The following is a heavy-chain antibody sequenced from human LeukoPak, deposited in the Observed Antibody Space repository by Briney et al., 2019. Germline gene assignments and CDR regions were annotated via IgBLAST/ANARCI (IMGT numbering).Heavy chain of an antibody. D-gene: IGHD3-10*02. CDR2: ISGSGSTI. J-gene: IGHJ6*04. CDR3: AELGITMIGGV. Sequence: GGTLRLSCEASGFTFNSYGMSWVRQAPGKGLEWVSAISGSGSTIYYADSVKGRFTISRDNAKNSLYLQMNSLRAEDTAVYYCAELGITMIGGVWGNGTTVTISS. V-gene: IGHV3-48*04. CDR1: GFTFNSYG.